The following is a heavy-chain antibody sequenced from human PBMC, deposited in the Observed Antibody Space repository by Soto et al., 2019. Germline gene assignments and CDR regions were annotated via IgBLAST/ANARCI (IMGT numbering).Heavy chain of an antibody. D-gene: IGHD3-10*01. CDR2: IYYSGST. CDR1: GGSISSSSYY. J-gene: IGHJ4*02. Sequence: QLQLQESGPGLVKPSETLSLTCTVSGGSISSSSYYWGWIRQPPGKGLEWIGSIYYSGSTYYNPSLKSRVTISVDTSKNQFSLKLSSVTAADTAVYYCARHVYGSGALNDYWGQGTLVTVSS. V-gene: IGHV4-39*01. CDR3: ARHVYGSGALNDY.